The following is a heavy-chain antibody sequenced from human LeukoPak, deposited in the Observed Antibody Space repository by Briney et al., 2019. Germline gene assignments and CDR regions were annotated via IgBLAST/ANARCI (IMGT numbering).Heavy chain of an antibody. CDR1: GYTFTSYY. CDR3: ARDFSSSSTVYYYYYMDV. J-gene: IGHJ6*03. D-gene: IGHD6-6*01. CDR2: INPTGGST. V-gene: IGHV1-46*01. Sequence: VASVKVSCKASGYTFTSYYMHWVRQAPGQGLEWMGLINPTGGSTGYAQKFQGRVTMTRDMSTSTDYMELSSLRSEDTAIYYCARDFSSSSTVYYYYYMDVWGKGTTVTVSS.